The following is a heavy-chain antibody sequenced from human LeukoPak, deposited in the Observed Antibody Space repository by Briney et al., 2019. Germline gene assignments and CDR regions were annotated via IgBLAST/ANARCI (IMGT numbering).Heavy chain of an antibody. D-gene: IGHD3-10*01. CDR1: GYSFTSYW. Sequence: GESLKISCKGSGYSFTSYWIAWVRQMPGKGLEWMGIIYPGDSDTRYSPSFQGQVTISADESISTAYRQWSSLKASDTAMYYCASRVQYDAFHIWGQGTMVTVSS. CDR3: ASRVQYDAFHI. J-gene: IGHJ3*02. V-gene: IGHV5-51*01. CDR2: IYPGDSDT.